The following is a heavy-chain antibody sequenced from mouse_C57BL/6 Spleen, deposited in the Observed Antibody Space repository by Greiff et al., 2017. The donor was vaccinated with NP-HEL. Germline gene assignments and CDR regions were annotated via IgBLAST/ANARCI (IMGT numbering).Heavy chain of an antibody. CDR1: GYTFTSYW. CDR2: IDPSDSYT. V-gene: IGHV1-69*01. J-gene: IGHJ1*03. D-gene: IGHD2-12*01. CDR3: CYYKGYFDV. Sequence: QVQLQQSGAELVMPGASVKLSCKASGYTFTSYWMHWVKQRPGQGLEWIGEIDPSDSYTNYNQKFKGKSTLTVDKSSSTAYMQLSSLTSEGSAVYYCCYYKGYFDVWGTGTTVTVSS.